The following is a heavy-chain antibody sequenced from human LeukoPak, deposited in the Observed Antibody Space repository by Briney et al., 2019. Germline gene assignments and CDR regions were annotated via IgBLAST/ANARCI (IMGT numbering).Heavy chain of an antibody. CDR3: ARESGGAYYYDSSGYFYDAFDI. CDR1: GGSISSGSYY. V-gene: IGHV4-61*02. Sequence: SETLSLTCTVSGGSISSGSYYWSWIRLPAGKGLEWIGRIYTSGSTNYNPSLKSRVTISVDTSKNQFSLKLSSVTAADTAVYYCARESGGAYYYDSSGYFYDAFDIWGQGTMVTVSS. CDR2: IYTSGST. D-gene: IGHD3-22*01. J-gene: IGHJ3*02.